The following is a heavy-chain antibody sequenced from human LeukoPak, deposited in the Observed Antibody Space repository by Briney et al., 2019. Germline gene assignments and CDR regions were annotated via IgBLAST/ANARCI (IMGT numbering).Heavy chain of an antibody. CDR2: IRSKAYGGTI. V-gene: IGHV3-49*03. Sequence: GGSLRLSCTASGFTFGDYAMSWFRQAPGKGLEWVGFIRSKAYGGTIEYAASVKGRFTISRDDSKSIAYLQMNSLKTEDTAVYYCTRGGDPLRLYQLLFDYWGQGTLVTVSS. CDR3: TRGGDPLRLYQLLFDY. D-gene: IGHD2-2*01. J-gene: IGHJ4*02. CDR1: GFTFGDYA.